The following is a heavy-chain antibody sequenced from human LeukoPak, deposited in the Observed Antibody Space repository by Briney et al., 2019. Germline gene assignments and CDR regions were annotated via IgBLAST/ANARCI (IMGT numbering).Heavy chain of an antibody. CDR3: AKDGEQQLVGDY. CDR1: GFTFSSYS. V-gene: IGHV3-23*01. J-gene: IGHJ4*02. D-gene: IGHD6-13*01. CDR2: ISGSGGST. Sequence: PGGSLRLSCAASGFTFSSYSMNWVRQAPGKGLEWVSAISGSGGSTYYADSVKGRFTIFRDNSKNTLYLQMNSLRAEDTAVYYCAKDGEQQLVGDYWGQGTLVTVSS.